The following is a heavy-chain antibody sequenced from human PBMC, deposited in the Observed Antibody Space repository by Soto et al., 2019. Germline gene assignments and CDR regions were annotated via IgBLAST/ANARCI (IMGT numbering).Heavy chain of an antibody. CDR1: GYTFTSYY. CDR2: INPSGGST. CDR3: ARDTTTTGYCSGGSCYSRTDNWFDS. D-gene: IGHD2-15*01. Sequence: AASVKVSCKASGYTFTSYYMHWVRQAPGQGLEWMGIINPSGGSTSYAQKFQGRVTMTRDTSTSTVYMELSSLRSEDTAVYYCARDTTTTGYCSGGSCYSRTDNWFDSWGQGTPVTVSS. V-gene: IGHV1-46*03. J-gene: IGHJ5*01.